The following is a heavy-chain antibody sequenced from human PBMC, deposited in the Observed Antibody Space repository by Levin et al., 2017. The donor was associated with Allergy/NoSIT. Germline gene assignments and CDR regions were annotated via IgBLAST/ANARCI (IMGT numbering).Heavy chain of an antibody. Sequence: GGSLRLSCAASGFTFSNYGMHWVRQAPGKGLEWVALISYDGSNKYYADSVKGRFTISRDNSKNTLYLQMNSLRAEDTAVYYCAKEHMAAIFGANYYESYSKDVWGKGTTFTVSS. CDR2: ISYDGSNK. D-gene: IGHD3-3*01. CDR3: AKEHMAAIFGANYYESYSKDV. V-gene: IGHV3-30*18. CDR1: GFTFSNYG. J-gene: IGHJ6*03.